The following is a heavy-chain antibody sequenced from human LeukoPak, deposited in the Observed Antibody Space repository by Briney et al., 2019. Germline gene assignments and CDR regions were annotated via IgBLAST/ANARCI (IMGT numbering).Heavy chain of an antibody. J-gene: IGHJ4*02. CDR1: GFTFGDYA. V-gene: IGHV3-49*04. Sequence: GGSLRVSCTASGFTFGDYAMSWVRQAPGKGLEWVGFIRSKAYGGTTEYAASVKGRVTISRDDSKSIAHLQMNSLKTEDTAVYYCTRYYDILTGYYTDYWGQGTLVTVSS. CDR2: IRSKAYGGTT. CDR3: TRYYDILTGYYTDY. D-gene: IGHD3-9*01.